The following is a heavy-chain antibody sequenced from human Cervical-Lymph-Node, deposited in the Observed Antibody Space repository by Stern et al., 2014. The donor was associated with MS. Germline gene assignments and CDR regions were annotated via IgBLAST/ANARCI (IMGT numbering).Heavy chain of an antibody. J-gene: IGHJ4*02. CDR3: TRNTGLVSIDY. V-gene: IGHV1-3*01. CDR1: GYTFTDYS. CDR2: INGGNGNT. Sequence: QVQLVQSGAEVKKPGASVKVSCKASGYTFTDYSMHWVRQAPGQRLEALGWINGGNGNTKYSQKFQARVTITRVTSASTAYMELSSLTSDDTAVYYCTRNTGLVSIDYWGQGTLVTVSS. D-gene: IGHD5-18*01.